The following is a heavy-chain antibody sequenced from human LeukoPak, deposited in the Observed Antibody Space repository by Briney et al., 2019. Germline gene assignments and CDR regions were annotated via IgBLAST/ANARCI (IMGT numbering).Heavy chain of an antibody. J-gene: IGHJ5*02. CDR1: VYTFTSNY. D-gene: IGHD5-24*01. V-gene: IGHV1-46*01. CDR2: ISPSGGST. CDR3: ARDNSVRDEAWWFNP. Sequence: ASVNVSCRAFVYTFTSNYMHCVRQAPAQGPEWMGVISPSGGSTTYAQKFQGRVTLTRDMSTSTDYLELSSLRSEDTAVYYCARDNSVRDEAWWFNPWGQGTMVTVSS.